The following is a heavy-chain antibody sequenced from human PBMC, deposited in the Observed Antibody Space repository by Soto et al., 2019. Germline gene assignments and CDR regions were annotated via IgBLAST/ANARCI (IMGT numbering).Heavy chain of an antibody. V-gene: IGHV1-69*13. D-gene: IGHD3-9*01. CDR1: GYTFTSYA. CDR2: IIPIFGTA. Sequence: ASVKVSCKASGYTFTSYAMHWVRQAPGQRLERKGGIIPIFGTANYAQKFQGRVTITADESTSTAYMELSSLRSEDTAVYYCARDSEVLRYFDWLFQNYYYYGMDVWGQGTTVTVSS. J-gene: IGHJ6*02. CDR3: ARDSEVLRYFDWLFQNYYYYGMDV.